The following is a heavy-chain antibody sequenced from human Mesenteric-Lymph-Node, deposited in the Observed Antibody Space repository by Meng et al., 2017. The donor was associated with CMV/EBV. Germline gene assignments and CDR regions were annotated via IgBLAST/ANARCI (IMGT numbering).Heavy chain of an antibody. J-gene: IGHJ4*02. V-gene: IGHV3-30*04. CDR1: GFTFSSYA. Sequence: GGSLRLSCAASGFTFSSYAMHWVRQAPGKGLEWVAVISYDGSNKYYADSVKGRFTISRDNSKNTLYLQMNSLRAEDTAVYYCARGGDFWSGYSPPVDYWGQGTLVTAS. CDR3: ARGGDFWSGYSPPVDY. CDR2: ISYDGSNK. D-gene: IGHD3-3*01.